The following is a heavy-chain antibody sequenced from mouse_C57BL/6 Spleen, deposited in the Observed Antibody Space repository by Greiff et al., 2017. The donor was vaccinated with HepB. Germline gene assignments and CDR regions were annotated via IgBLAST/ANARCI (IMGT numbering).Heavy chain of an antibody. CDR1: GFTFSSYG. Sequence: EVHLVESGGDLVKPGGSLKLSCAASGFTFSSYGMSWVRQTPDKRLEWVATISSGGSYTYYPDSVKGRFTISRDNAKNTLYLQMSSLKSEDTAMYYCARRGIRAWYFDVWGTGTTVTVSS. J-gene: IGHJ1*03. CDR2: ISSGGSYT. CDR3: ARRGIRAWYFDV. V-gene: IGHV5-6*01.